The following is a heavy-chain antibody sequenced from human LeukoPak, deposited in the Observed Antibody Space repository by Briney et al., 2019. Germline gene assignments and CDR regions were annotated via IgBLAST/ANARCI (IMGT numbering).Heavy chain of an antibody. CDR1: GFTFSNYA. V-gene: IGHV3-23*01. J-gene: IGHJ1*01. CDR2: ISGSGGTT. D-gene: IGHD2-2*01. CDR3: AKDRVEGYCSSTSCYFVFQH. Sequence: GGSLRLSCAASGFTFSNYAMSWVRQAPGKGLAWVSIISGSGGTTYYGDSVKGRFTISRDNSKNTLFLQMNSLRAEDTAVYYCAKDRVEGYCSSTSCYFVFQHWGQGTLVTVSS.